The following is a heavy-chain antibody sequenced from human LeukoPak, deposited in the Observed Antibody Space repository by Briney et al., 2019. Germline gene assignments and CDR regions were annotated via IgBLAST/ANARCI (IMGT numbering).Heavy chain of an antibody. J-gene: IGHJ3*02. D-gene: IGHD3-10*01. CDR3: ARAASGAGRFRAFDI. CDR2: ISAHNGNT. V-gene: IGHV1-18*01. CDR1: GYTFTSYG. Sequence: ASVKVSCKASGYTFTSYGISWVRQAPGQGLEWMGWISAHNGNTKYAQKFQGRVTMTTDTSTSTAYMELRSLRSDDTAVSYCARAASGAGRFRAFDIWGQGTVVTVSS.